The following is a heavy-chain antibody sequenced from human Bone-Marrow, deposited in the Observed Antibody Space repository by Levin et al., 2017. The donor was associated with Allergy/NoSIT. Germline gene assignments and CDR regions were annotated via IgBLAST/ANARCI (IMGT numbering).Heavy chain of an antibody. V-gene: IGHV1-24*01. J-gene: IGHJ4*02. CDR2: FDPEDDDT. Sequence: PGASVKVSCKVSGSALITLSMHWVRQSPGKGLEWMGGFDPEDDDTIYAHKFQGRVTMTEDTSTDTAYMELSSLTSEDTAVYYCAITSFDQWKLSGKYYFDYWGQGTLVTVSS. CDR3: AITSFDQWKLSGKYYFDY. CDR1: GSALITLS. D-gene: IGHD1-26*01.